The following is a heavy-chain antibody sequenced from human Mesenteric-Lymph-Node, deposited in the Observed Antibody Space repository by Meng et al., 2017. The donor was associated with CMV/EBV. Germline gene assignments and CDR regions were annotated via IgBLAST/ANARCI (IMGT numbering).Heavy chain of an antibody. CDR2: IYSGGKT. CDR3: ARVLSDAFDI. Sequence: GESLKISCAASGFTFSTYSMNWVRQAPGKGLEWVSVIYSGGKTYYGDSVKGRFTISRDNSKNTLYLQMNSLRAEDTAVYYCARVLSDAFDIWGQGTMVTVSS. V-gene: IGHV3-66*01. CDR1: GFTFSTYS. D-gene: IGHD2/OR15-2a*01. J-gene: IGHJ3*02.